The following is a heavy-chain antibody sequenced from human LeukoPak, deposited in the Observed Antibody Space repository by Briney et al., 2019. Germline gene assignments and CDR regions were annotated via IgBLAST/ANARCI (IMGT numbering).Heavy chain of an antibody. CDR1: GFTFSSYW. Sequence: GGSLRLSCAASGFTFSSYWMSWVRQAPGKGLEWVANIKQDGSEKYYVDSVKGRFTISRDNAKNSLYLQMNSLRAEDTAVYYCARDPRSRRAAAGVNWGYYFDYWGQGTLVTVSS. V-gene: IGHV3-7*01. CDR2: IKQDGSEK. D-gene: IGHD6-13*01. CDR3: ARDPRSRRAAAGVNWGYYFDY. J-gene: IGHJ4*02.